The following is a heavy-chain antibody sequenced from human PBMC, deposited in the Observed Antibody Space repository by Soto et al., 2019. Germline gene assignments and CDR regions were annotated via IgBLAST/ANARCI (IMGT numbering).Heavy chain of an antibody. D-gene: IGHD3-10*01. Sequence: EVQLLESGGDLVQPGGSLRLSCAASGFIFSDYAMSWVRQAPGKGLEWVSGISGRGDSTYYADSVRGRFSISRDNSKNTLYLQMDSLRVADTAIYYCAKNRGSGFQLYWGQGTLVAVSP. CDR3: AKNRGSGFQLY. J-gene: IGHJ4*02. CDR2: ISGRGDST. V-gene: IGHV3-23*01. CDR1: GFIFSDYA.